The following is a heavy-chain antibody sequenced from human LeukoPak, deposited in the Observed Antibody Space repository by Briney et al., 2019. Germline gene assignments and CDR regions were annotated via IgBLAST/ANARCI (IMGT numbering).Heavy chain of an antibody. CDR3: ARDSSSSENYYYYYYYMDV. J-gene: IGHJ6*03. Sequence: GGSLRLSCAASGFTFSSYWMSWVRQAPGKGLEWVANIKQDGSEKYYVDSVKGRFTISRDNAKNSLYLQMNSLRAEDTAVYYCARDSSSSENYYYYYYYMDVWGKGTTVTVSS. D-gene: IGHD6-6*01. V-gene: IGHV3-7*01. CDR1: GFTFSSYW. CDR2: IKQDGSEK.